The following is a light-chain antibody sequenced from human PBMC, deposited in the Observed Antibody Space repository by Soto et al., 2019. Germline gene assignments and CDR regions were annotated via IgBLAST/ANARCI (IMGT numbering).Light chain of an antibody. CDR3: QQRSNWRT. Sequence: EIVMSQPPATLSVSPGQRASLSCMASQSVSSNYLAWYQQKPGQAPRLLIFGTSSRATGIPDRFSGSGSGTDFTLTITGLEPEDFAVYYCQQRSNWRTFGQGTKVDI. CDR2: GTS. V-gene: IGKV3D-20*02. CDR1: QSVSSNY. J-gene: IGKJ1*01.